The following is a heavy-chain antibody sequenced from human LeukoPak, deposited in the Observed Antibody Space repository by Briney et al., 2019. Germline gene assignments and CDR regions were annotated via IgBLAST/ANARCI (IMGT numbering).Heavy chain of an antibody. Sequence: GGSLRLSCAASGFTFSNYAMHWVRQAPGKGLEWVAVISYDGSKKYYADSVKGRFTISRDNSKNTLYLQMNSLRAEDTAVYYCAKTRDYYDSSGYYYYFDYWGQGTLVTVSS. CDR3: AKTRDYYDSSGYYYYFDY. CDR2: ISYDGSKK. D-gene: IGHD3-22*01. CDR1: GFTFSNYA. V-gene: IGHV3-30*07. J-gene: IGHJ4*02.